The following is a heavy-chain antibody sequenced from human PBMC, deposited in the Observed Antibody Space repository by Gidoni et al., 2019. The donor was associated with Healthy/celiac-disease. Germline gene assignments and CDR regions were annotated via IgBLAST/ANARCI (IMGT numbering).Heavy chain of an antibody. CDR2: INPSSGGT. V-gene: IGHV1-2*02. CDR1: GYTFTGYY. CDR3: ARVDCSSTSCYTKPALDY. J-gene: IGHJ4*02. D-gene: IGHD2-2*02. Sequence: QVQLVQSGAEVKKPGASVKVSCKASGYTFTGYYMHWVRQAPGQGLEWMGWINPSSGGTNYAQKFQGRVTMTRDTSISTAYMELSRLRPDDTAVYYCARVDCSSTSCYTKPALDYWGQGTLVTVSS.